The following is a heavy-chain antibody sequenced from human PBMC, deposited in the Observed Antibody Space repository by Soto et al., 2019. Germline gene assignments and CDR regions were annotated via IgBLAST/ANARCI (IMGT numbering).Heavy chain of an antibody. D-gene: IGHD5-18*01. J-gene: IGHJ4*02. CDR3: VSDRGYGHASVPYS. Sequence: QAQLVESGGGVVQPGRSLRLSCAASRFAFSSYGMHWVRQAPGTGLEWVAVISYDGSLQHYADSVKGRFTISRDNAKNMVFLQMSSLRAEDTAVYYWVSDRGYGHASVPYSWGQGTLVSVSS. CDR1: RFAFSSYG. CDR2: ISYDGSLQ. V-gene: IGHV3-30*03.